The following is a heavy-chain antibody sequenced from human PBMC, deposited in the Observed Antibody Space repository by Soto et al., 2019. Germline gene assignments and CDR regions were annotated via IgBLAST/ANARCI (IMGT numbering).Heavy chain of an antibody. V-gene: IGHV3-66*01. J-gene: IGHJ6*03. CDR1: GFTVSSNY. CDR3: ASSAAADYYYMDV. CDR2: IYSGGST. Sequence: EVQLVESGGGLVQPGGSLRLSCAASGFTVSSNYMSWVRQAPGKGLEWVSVIYSGGSTYYADSVKGRFTISRDNSENTLYLQMNSLRAEDTAVYYCASSAAADYYYMDVWGKGTTVTVSS. D-gene: IGHD6-13*01.